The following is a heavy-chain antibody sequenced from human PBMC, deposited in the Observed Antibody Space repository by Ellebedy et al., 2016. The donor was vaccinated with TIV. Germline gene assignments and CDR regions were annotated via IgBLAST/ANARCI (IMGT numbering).Heavy chain of an antibody. D-gene: IGHD3-9*01. CDR1: RVSITDPTYY. V-gene: IGHV4-39*01. J-gene: IGHJ5*02. Sequence: MPSETLSFTCTVSRVSITDPTYYWAWLRQPPGKGLDWLGTIFHSGTTYKSPALSSRGSMSVDTSRNQFSLDLKSVTAADTAVYYCARHLRYSDWRILDLWGPGILVAVSS. CDR3: ARHLRYSDWRILDL. CDR2: IFHSGTT.